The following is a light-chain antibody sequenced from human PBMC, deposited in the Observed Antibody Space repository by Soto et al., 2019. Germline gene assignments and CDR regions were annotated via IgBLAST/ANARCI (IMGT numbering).Light chain of an antibody. CDR2: AAA. CDR3: QQSYSTPT. Sequence: DIQMTQSPSSLSASVGDRVTITCRASQSISTYLYWYQQKPGKAPKLLIYAAASLQSGVPSRFSGSGSGTDFTLTISSLQPEDFATYYCQQSYSTPTCGQGTKVETK. V-gene: IGKV1-39*01. CDR1: QSISTY. J-gene: IGKJ1*01.